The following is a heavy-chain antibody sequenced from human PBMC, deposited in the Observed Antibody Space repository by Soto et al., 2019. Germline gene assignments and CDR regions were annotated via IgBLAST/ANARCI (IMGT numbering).Heavy chain of an antibody. D-gene: IGHD3-3*01. CDR1: GFTFDDYT. V-gene: IGHV3-43*01. Sequence: GGSLRLSCAASGFTFDDYTMHWVRQAPGKGLEWVSLISWDGGSTYYADSVKGRFTISRDNSKNSLYLQMNSLRTEDTALYYCAKDIHGVWSGYATPLFDYWGQGTLVTVSS. J-gene: IGHJ4*02. CDR3: AKDIHGVWSGYATPLFDY. CDR2: ISWDGGST.